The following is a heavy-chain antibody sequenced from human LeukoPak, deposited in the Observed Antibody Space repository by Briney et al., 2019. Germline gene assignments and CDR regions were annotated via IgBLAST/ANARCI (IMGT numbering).Heavy chain of an antibody. CDR3: TTDKIFTTWAGGSPDRGSRYYYYMDV. V-gene: IGHV3-15*01. CDR2: IKSKTDGGTT. J-gene: IGHJ6*03. CDR1: GFTFSNAW. D-gene: IGHD3-10*01. Sequence: KPGGSLRLSCAASGFTFSNAWMSWVRQAPGKGLEWVGRIKSKTDGGTTDYAAPVKGRFTISRDDSKNTLYLQMNSLKTEDTAVYYCTTDKIFTTWAGGSPDRGSRYYYYMDVWGKGTTVTVSS.